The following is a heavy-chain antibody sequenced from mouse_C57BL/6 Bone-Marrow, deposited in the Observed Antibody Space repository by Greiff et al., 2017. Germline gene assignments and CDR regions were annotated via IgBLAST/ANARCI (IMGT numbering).Heavy chain of an antibody. V-gene: IGHV5-9*01. CDR3: SRQVTTVLATKYFDV. D-gene: IGHD1-1*01. J-gene: IGHJ1*03. Sequence: SGGGLVKPGGSLKLSCAASGFTFSSYTMSWVRQTPEKRLQWVAAISGGGGNTYYPDSVKGRFTISRDNDTNILYLQMSSLRSEDTALYYCSRQVTTVLATKYFDVWGTGTTVTVSS. CDR2: ISGGGGNT. CDR1: GFTFSSYT.